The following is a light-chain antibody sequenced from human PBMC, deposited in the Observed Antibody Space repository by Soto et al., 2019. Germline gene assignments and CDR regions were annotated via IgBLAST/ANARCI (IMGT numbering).Light chain of an antibody. J-gene: IGKJ1*01. CDR1: QSISGW. Sequence: DIQMTQSPSSLSASVGDRVTITCRASQSISGWLTWYQQKPGKAPKIMIYEASSLERGVPSRFSGSGSETEFTLTISSLQPDDFATYYCQQYNTYPRTFGQGTKVEFK. CDR3: QQYNTYPRT. CDR2: EAS. V-gene: IGKV1-5*03.